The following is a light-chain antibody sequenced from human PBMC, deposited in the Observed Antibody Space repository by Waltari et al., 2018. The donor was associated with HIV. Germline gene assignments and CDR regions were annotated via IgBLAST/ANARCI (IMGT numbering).Light chain of an antibody. CDR3: QVWDSSSDLV. V-gene: IGLV3-21*04. Sequence: SYVLTQPPSVSVAPGKTARITCGGNNIGRKSVHWYQQKPGQAPVLVIYYDSDRPSGIPERFSGSNSGNTATLTISRVEAGDEADYYCQVWDSSSDLVFGGGTKLTVL. J-gene: IGLJ2*01. CDR1: NIGRKS. CDR2: YDS.